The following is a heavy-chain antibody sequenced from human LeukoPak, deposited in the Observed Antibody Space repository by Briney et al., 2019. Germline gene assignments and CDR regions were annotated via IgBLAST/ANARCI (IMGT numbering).Heavy chain of an antibody. CDR3: ARDGYCGGDCYSGDY. V-gene: IGHV1-69*13. Sequence: SVKVSCKASGGTFSSYAISWVRQAPGQGLEWMGGIIPIFGTANYAQKFQGRVTITADESTSTAYMELSSLRSEDTAVYYCARDGYCGGDCYSGDYWGQGTLVTVSS. D-gene: IGHD2-21*02. CDR1: GGTFSSYA. CDR2: IIPIFGTA. J-gene: IGHJ4*02.